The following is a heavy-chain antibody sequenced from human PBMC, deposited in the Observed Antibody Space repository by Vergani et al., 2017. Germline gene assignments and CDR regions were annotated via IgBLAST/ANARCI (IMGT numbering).Heavy chain of an antibody. Sequence: QVQLVQSVTEVEKPGASVKVSCKASGYTFTGYYIHWVRQAPGQALEWMGWISPNSGGTNYAQKFQGRVTMTRDTSISTAYMELSRLRSDDTSVYYCARSCGTNTCSNAGTQYYYYYHLDIWGKGTTVTVSS. V-gene: IGHV1-2*02. J-gene: IGHJ6*03. CDR2: ISPNSGGT. D-gene: IGHD2-8*01. CDR3: ARSCGTNTCSNAGTQYYYYYHLDI. CDR1: GYTFTGYY.